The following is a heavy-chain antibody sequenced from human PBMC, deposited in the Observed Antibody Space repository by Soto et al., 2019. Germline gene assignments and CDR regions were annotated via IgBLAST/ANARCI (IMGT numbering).Heavy chain of an antibody. V-gene: IGHV3-9*01. Sequence: DVQLVESGGGLVQPGRSLRLSCAASGFTFDDYAMHWVRQAPGKGLEWVSGISWNSGSIGYADSVKGRFTISRDNAKNSLYLQMNSLRAEDTALYYCAKDSPFYGMDVWGQGTTVTVSS. CDR2: ISWNSGSI. J-gene: IGHJ6*02. CDR3: AKDSPFYGMDV. CDR1: GFTFDDYA.